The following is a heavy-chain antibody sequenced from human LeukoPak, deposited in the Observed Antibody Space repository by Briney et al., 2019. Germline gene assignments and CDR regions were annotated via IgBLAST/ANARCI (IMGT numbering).Heavy chain of an antibody. J-gene: IGHJ6*03. CDR1: GGSISSGSYY. CDR2: IYTSGST. CDR3: ARELQLWSRYYYYMDV. V-gene: IGHV4-61*02. Sequence: SETLSLTCTVSGGSISSGSYYWSWIRQPAGKGLEWIRRIYTSGSTNYNPSLKSRVTISVDTSKNQFSLKLSSVTAADTAVYYCARELQLWSRYYYYMDVWGKGTTVTVSS. D-gene: IGHD5-18*01.